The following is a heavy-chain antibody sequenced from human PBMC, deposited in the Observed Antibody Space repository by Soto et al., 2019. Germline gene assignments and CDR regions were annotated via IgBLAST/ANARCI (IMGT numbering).Heavy chain of an antibody. V-gene: IGHV4-59*01. Sequence: TSETLSLTCTVSGGSISSYYWSWIRQPPGKGLEWIGYIYYSGSTNYNPSLKSRVAISVDTSKNQFSLRLSSVTAADTAVYYCARLPSSSWYFTGNWFDPWGQGTLVTVSS. CDR2: IYYSGST. CDR1: GGSISSYY. D-gene: IGHD6-13*01. CDR3: ARLPSSSWYFTGNWFDP. J-gene: IGHJ5*02.